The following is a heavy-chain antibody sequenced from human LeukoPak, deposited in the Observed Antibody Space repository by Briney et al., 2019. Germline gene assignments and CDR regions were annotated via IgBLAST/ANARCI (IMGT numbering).Heavy chain of an antibody. Sequence: GGSLRLSCAASGFTFSDYYMSWIRQAPGKWLEWVSYISSSGSTIYYADSVKGRFTISRDNAKNSLYLQMNSLRAEDTAVYYCAREGSYSSSAGYYFDYWGQGTLVTVSS. CDR3: AREGSYSSSAGYYFDY. J-gene: IGHJ4*02. CDR1: GFTFSDYY. CDR2: ISSSGSTI. V-gene: IGHV3-11*04. D-gene: IGHD6-6*01.